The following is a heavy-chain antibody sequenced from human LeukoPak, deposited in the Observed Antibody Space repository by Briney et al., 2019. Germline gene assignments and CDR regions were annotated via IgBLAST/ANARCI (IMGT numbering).Heavy chain of an antibody. J-gene: IGHJ4*02. CDR1: GFTFSSYG. D-gene: IGHD3-10*01. CDR3: AKDHRVGDSGSYGFDY. CDR2: ISYDVSNE. V-gene: IGHV3-30*18. Sequence: GTSLRLSCAASGFTFSSYGMHWVREAPGQGLEREAVISYDVSNEYYADSVKGRFSISRDNSKKMLFLQMDNLGPDDTAVYYCAKDHRVGDSGSYGFDYWGQGTLVTVSS.